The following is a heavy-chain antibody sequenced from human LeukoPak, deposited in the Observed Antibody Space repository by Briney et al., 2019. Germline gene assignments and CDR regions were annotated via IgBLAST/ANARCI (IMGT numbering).Heavy chain of an antibody. V-gene: IGHV1-18*01. Sequence: ASVKVPCKASGYTFSTYGISWLRQAPGQGLEWMGWISASNGNTNYAQKFQGRVTMTTDTSTSTLYMEVRSLRSDDTAVYYCARDNGYKSVDYWGQGTLVTVSS. CDR3: ARDNGYKSVDY. CDR1: GYTFSTYG. CDR2: ISASNGNT. J-gene: IGHJ4*02. D-gene: IGHD1-14*01.